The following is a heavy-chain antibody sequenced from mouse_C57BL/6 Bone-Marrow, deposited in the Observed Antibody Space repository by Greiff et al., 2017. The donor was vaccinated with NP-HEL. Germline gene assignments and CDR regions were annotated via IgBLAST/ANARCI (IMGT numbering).Heavy chain of an antibody. CDR1: GFNIKNTY. J-gene: IGHJ1*03. D-gene: IGHD1-1*01. V-gene: IGHV14-3*01. Sequence: EVKLMESVAELVRPGASVKLSCTASGFNIKNTYMHWVKQRPEQGLEWIGRIAPANGNTKYASKFQGKATITADTSSNTAYLQLSSLASEDTAIYYCASPSYYYRSSYWYFGVWGTGTTVTVSS. CDR3: ASPSYYYRSSYWYFGV. CDR2: IAPANGNT.